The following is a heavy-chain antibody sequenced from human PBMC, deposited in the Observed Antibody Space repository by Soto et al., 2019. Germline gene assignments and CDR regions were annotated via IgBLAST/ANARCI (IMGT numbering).Heavy chain of an antibody. CDR1: GGSISSGGYY. CDR2: IYYSGST. V-gene: IGHV4-31*03. D-gene: IGHD3-3*01. Sequence: PSETLSLTCTVSGGSISSGGYYWSWIRQHAGKGLEWIGYIYYSGSTYYNPSLKSRVTISVDTSKNQFSLKLSSVTAADTAVYYCARTRTYDFWSGVEVNIIDYWGQGTLVTVSS. CDR3: ARTRTYDFWSGVEVNIIDY. J-gene: IGHJ4*02.